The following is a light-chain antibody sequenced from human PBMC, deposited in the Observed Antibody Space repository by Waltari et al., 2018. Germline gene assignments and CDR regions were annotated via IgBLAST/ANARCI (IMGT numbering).Light chain of an antibody. V-gene: IGKV3-20*01. CDR3: QKYVSLPAT. J-gene: IGKJ1*01. Sequence: EILLMQSPGTLSLSPGDTATVSCRASQSVSRSLAWYQQKPGQAPRLLIYDASTRATGIPDRFSGSGSGTDFSLTISRLEPEDFAVYYCQKYVSLPATFGQGTKVEIK. CDR2: DAS. CDR1: QSVSRS.